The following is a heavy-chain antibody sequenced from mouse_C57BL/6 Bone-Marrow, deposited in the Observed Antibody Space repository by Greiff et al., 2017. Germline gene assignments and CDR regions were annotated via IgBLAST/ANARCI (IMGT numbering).Heavy chain of an antibody. CDR3: ARWLYAMDY. V-gene: IGHV5-6*01. J-gene: IGHJ4*01. CDR2: ISSGGSYT. CDR1: GFTFSSYG. Sequence: EVQLVESGGDLVKPGGSLKLSCAASGFTFSSYGMSWVRQTPDKSLEWVATISSGGSYTYYPDSVKGRFTISRDNAKNTLYLQMSSLKSEDTAVYYCARWLYAMDYWGQGTSVTVSS.